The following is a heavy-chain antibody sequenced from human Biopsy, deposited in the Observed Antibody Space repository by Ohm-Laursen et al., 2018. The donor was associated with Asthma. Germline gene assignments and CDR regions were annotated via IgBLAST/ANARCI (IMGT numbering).Heavy chain of an antibody. CDR1: GGTFNTYV. V-gene: IGHV1-69*13. D-gene: IGHD2-2*01. CDR3: ARKAGSCISRTCYSLDF. Sequence: SVKVSCKSLGGTFNTYVIGWVRQAPGQGLGWMGGINSVFGTTTYTQKFQDRVTITADDSTSTVYMELSSLRSEDTAVYYCARKAGSCISRTCYSLDFWGQGTLVTVSS. CDR2: INSVFGTT. J-gene: IGHJ4*02.